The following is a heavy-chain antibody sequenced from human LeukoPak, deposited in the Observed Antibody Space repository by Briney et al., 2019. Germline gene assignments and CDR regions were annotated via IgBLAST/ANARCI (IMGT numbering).Heavy chain of an antibody. CDR2: ISYDGSNK. J-gene: IGHJ4*02. V-gene: IGHV3-30*18. CDR1: GLTFSNYG. CDR3: AKDVDPLYYGSGSQMDY. D-gene: IGHD3-10*01. Sequence: GGSLRLSCAASGLTFSNYGMHWVRQAPGKGLEWVAVISYDGSNKYYADSVKGRFTISRDNSKNTLYLQMNSLRAEDTAVYYCAKDVDPLYYGSGSQMDYWGQGTLVTVSS.